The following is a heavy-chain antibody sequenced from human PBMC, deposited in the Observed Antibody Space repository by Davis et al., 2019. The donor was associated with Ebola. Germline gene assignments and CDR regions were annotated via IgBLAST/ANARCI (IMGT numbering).Heavy chain of an antibody. Sequence: PGGSLRLSCAASGFTFSNYAMNWIRQAPGKGLEWVSAISGSGGSTYYADSVKGRFTISRDNSKNTLYLQMNSLRAEDTAVYYCARGRGYSYGEWVDYWGQGTLVTVSS. V-gene: IGHV3-23*01. CDR3: ARGRGYSYGEWVDY. J-gene: IGHJ4*02. CDR1: GFTFSNYA. D-gene: IGHD5-18*01. CDR2: ISGSGGST.